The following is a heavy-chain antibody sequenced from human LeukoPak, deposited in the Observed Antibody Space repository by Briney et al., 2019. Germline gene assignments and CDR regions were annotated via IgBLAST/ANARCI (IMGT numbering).Heavy chain of an antibody. V-gene: IGHV3-48*03. CDR2: ISSSGNTI. CDR1: GFTFSSYE. D-gene: IGHD3-10*01. J-gene: IGHJ6*02. CDR3: ARGGGYYGSGSLHYYYYGMDV. Sequence: GGSLRLSCAASGFTFSSYEMNWVRQAPGKGLEWVSYISSSGNTIYYADSVKGQFTISRDNAKNSLYLQMNSLRAEDTAVYYCARGGGYYGSGSLHYYYYGMDVWGQGTTVTVSS.